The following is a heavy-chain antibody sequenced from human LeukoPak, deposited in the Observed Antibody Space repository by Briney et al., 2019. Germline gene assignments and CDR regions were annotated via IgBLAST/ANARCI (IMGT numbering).Heavy chain of an antibody. Sequence: GGSLRLSCAASGFTFSSYDMHWVRQATGKGLEWVSAIGTAGDTYYPGSVKGRFTISRENAKNSLYLQMNSLRAGDTAVYYCARESRSWYGNYGMDVWGQGTTVTVSS. CDR2: IGTAGDT. D-gene: IGHD6-13*01. V-gene: IGHV3-13*01. CDR1: GFTFSSYD. CDR3: ARESRSWYGNYGMDV. J-gene: IGHJ6*02.